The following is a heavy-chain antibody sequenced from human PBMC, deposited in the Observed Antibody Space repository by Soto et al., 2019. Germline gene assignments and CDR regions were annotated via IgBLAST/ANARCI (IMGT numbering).Heavy chain of an antibody. Sequence: GGSLRLSCAASGFTFSSYAMSWVRQAPGKGLEWVSAISGSGGSTYYADSVKGRFTISRDNSKNTLYLQMNSLRAEDTAVYCCAKDHHVGGLVYDTFDIWGQGTMVTVSS. CDR2: ISGSGGST. D-gene: IGHD6-19*01. CDR1: GFTFSSYA. J-gene: IGHJ3*02. V-gene: IGHV3-23*01. CDR3: AKDHHVGGLVYDTFDI.